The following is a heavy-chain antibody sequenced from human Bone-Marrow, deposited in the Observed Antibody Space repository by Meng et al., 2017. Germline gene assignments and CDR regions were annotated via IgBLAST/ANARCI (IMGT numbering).Heavy chain of an antibody. D-gene: IGHD3-22*01. CDR1: GGSISSGGYY. V-gene: IGHV4-31*03. CDR2: IYYSGST. CDR3: ARGTYYYDSSGYYFDY. J-gene: IGHJ4*02. Sequence: PLQGSGPGLVKPSQTLSLTCTVSGGSISSGGYYWSWIRQHPGKGLEWIGYIYYSGSTYYNPSLKSRVTISVDTSKNQFSLKLSSVTAADTAVYYCARGTYYYDSSGYYFDYWGQGTLVTVSS.